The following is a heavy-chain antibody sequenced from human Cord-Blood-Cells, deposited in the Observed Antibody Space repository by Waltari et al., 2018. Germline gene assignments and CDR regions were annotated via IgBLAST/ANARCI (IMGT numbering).Heavy chain of an antibody. CDR2: IYHSGST. CDR1: GYSIRSGYY. V-gene: IGHV4-38-2*02. Sequence: QVQLQESGPGLVKPSETLSLTCTVPGYSIRSGYYWGWIRQPPGKGLEWIGSIYHSGSTYYNPSLKSRVTISVDTSKNQFSLKLSSVTAADTAVYYCATGGYDYWGQGTLVTVSS. CDR3: ATGGYDY. J-gene: IGHJ4*02. D-gene: IGHD2-8*02.